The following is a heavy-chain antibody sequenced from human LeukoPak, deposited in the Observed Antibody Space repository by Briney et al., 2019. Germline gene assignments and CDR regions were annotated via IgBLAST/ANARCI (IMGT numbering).Heavy chain of an antibody. Sequence: SETLSLTCTVSGGSISSSSYYWGWIRQPPGKGLEWIGEINHSGSTNYNPSLKSRVTISVDTSKNQFSLKLSSVTAADTAVYYCARVSRYCSSTSCYRYYYMDVWGKGTTVTVSS. J-gene: IGHJ6*03. CDR1: GGSISSSSYY. CDR2: INHSGST. CDR3: ARVSRYCSSTSCYRYYYMDV. D-gene: IGHD2-2*01. V-gene: IGHV4-39*07.